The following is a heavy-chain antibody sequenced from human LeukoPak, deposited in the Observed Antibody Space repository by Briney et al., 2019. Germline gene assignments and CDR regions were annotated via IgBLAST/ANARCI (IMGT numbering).Heavy chain of an antibody. Sequence: GGSLRLSCAASGFTFRSYWMNWVRQAPGKGLEWVATIKPDGSEGSYVDSVIGRFTISRDNAGNSLFLRMINLRAEDTAVYYCARDRAYKTFDYWGQGALVTVSS. D-gene: IGHD3-16*01. CDR3: ARDRAYKTFDY. V-gene: IGHV3-7*04. CDR2: IKPDGSEG. CDR1: GFTFRSYW. J-gene: IGHJ4*02.